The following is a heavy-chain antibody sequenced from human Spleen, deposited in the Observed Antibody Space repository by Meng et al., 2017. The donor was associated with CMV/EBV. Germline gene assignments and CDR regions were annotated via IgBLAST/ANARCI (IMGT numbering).Heavy chain of an antibody. CDR2: ISSSSSTI. D-gene: IGHD6-13*01. J-gene: IGHJ6*02. CDR1: GFTFSSYS. CDR3: ARVYLRIAAAYYYGMEV. Sequence: GGSLRLSCAASGFTFSSYSMNWVRQAPGKGLEWVSYISSSSSTIYYADSVKGRFTISRDNAKESLYLQMNSLRADDTALYYCARVYLRIAAAYYYGMEVWGQGTTVTVSS. V-gene: IGHV3-48*04.